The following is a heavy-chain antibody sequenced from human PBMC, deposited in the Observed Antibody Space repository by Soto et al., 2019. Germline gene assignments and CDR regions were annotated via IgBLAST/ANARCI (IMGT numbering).Heavy chain of an antibody. V-gene: IGHV3-74*01. D-gene: IGHD2-21*01. CDR2: INTDGSST. J-gene: IGHJ6*02. CDR1: GFTFSRYW. CDR3: TRDSYISDYYYGMDV. Sequence: PGGSLRLSCAASGFTFSRYWMHWVRQAPGKGLVWVSRINTDGSSTSYVDSAKGRLTISRDNAKNTLYLQMNSLRAEDTAVYYCTRDSYISDYYYGMDVWGQGTTVTVSS.